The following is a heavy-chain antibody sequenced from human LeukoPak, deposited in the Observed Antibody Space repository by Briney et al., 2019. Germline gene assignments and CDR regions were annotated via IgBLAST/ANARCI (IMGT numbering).Heavy chain of an antibody. CDR3: ARDIVYGSGSYSAHPPLRYDYYGVDV. Sequence: PSQTLSLTCTVSGGSISRLGYYWGWIRQHPGKGLEWIGYIYYSGSTYYNPSLKSRVTISVDTSKNQFSLKLGSVTAADTAVYYCARDIVYGSGSYSAHPPLRYDYYGVDVWGQGTTVTVSS. D-gene: IGHD3-10*01. J-gene: IGHJ6*02. CDR1: GGSISRLGYY. V-gene: IGHV4-31*03. CDR2: IYYSGST.